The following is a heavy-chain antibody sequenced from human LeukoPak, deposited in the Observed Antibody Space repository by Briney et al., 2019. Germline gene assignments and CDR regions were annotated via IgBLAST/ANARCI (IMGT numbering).Heavy chain of an antibody. CDR3: ARARLWGSSGYYLYAFDI. V-gene: IGHV4-30-4*08. CDR1: GGSISSGDYY. Sequence: SETLSLTCTVSGGSISSGDYYWSWIRQPPGKGLEWIGYIYYSGSTYYNPSLKSRVTISVDTSKNQFSLKLTSVTAADTAVYYCARARLWGSSGYYLYAFDIWGQGTMVTVSS. J-gene: IGHJ3*02. D-gene: IGHD3-22*01. CDR2: IYYSGST.